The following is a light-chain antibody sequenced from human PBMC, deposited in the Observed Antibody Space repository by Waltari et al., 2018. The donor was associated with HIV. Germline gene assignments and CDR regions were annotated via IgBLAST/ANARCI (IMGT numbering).Light chain of an antibody. CDR2: SNN. CDR3: AAGDDSLNVV. V-gene: IGLV1-44*01. CDR1: SSNIGSNT. Sequence: QSVLTQPPSASGTPGQRVTISCSGSSSNIGSNTVNWYQQLPGTAPKLLIYSNNQRPSGVPDRFSGSKSGTSASLAISGLQSEDEADYYCAAGDDSLNVVFGGGTKLTGL. J-gene: IGLJ2*01.